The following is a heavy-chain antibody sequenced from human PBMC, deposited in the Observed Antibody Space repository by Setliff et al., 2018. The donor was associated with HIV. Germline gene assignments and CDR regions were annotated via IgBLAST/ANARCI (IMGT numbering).Heavy chain of an antibody. D-gene: IGHD3-16*01. J-gene: IGHJ4*02. CDR1: GYSISSGYY. CDR2: IYHSGRT. Sequence: PSETLSLTCTVSGYSISSGYYWGWIRQPPGKGLEWIGSIYHSGRTDYNPSLKSRVTISVDTSKNQFSLQLSSVTAADTAVYYCARDGGGHLGFDYWGQGTLVTVSS. V-gene: IGHV4-38-2*02. CDR3: ARDGGGHLGFDY.